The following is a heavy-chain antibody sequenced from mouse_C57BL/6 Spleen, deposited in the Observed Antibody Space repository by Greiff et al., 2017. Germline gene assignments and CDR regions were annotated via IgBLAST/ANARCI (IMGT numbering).Heavy chain of an antibody. D-gene: IGHD1-1*01. Sequence: QVHVKQSGAELVKPGASVKISCKASGYTFTDYYIYWVKQRPGQGLEWIGKIGPGSGSTYYNEKFKGKATLTADKSSSTAYMQLSSLTSEDSAVYFCASTVVARAWFAYWGQGTLVTVSA. V-gene: IGHV1-77*01. J-gene: IGHJ3*01. CDR3: ASTVVARAWFAY. CDR2: IGPGSGST. CDR1: GYTFTDYY.